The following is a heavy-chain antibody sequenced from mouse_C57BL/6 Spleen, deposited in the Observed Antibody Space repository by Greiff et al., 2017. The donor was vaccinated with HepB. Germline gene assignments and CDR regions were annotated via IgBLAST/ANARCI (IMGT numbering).Heavy chain of an antibody. CDR2: INPGSGGT. CDR1: GYAFTNYL. D-gene: IGHD3-3*01. J-gene: IGHJ2*01. Sequence: VKLQESGAELVRPGTSVKVSCKASGYAFTNYLIEWVKQRPGQGLEWIGVINPGSGGTNYNEKFKGKATLTADKSSSTAYMQLSSLTSEDSAVYFCAREGTGGFDYWGQGTTLTVSS. CDR3: AREGTGGFDY. V-gene: IGHV1-54*01.